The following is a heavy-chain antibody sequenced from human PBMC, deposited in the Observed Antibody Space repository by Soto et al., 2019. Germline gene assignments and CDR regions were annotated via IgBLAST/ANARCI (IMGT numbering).Heavy chain of an antibody. CDR3: ASRSSGWYVDY. CDR2: ISGSGGST. D-gene: IGHD6-19*01. V-gene: IGHV3-23*01. CDR1: GFTFSSYA. Sequence: EVQLLESGGGLVQPEGSLRLSCAASGFTFSSYAMNWVRQAPGKGLEWVSVISGSGGSTYYADSVKGRFTISRDNSKNTLYLQMNSRRAEDTAGYYCASRSSGWYVDYWGQGTLVTVSS. J-gene: IGHJ4*02.